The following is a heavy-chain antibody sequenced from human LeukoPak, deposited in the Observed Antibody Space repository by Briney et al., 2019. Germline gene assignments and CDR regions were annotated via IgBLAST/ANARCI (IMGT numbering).Heavy chain of an antibody. CDR2: IYYSGST. J-gene: IGHJ5*02. CDR3: ARVPKYDILTGNNWFDP. CDR1: GGSISSYY. Sequence: SETLSLTCTVSGGSISSYYWGWIRQPPGKGLEWIGYIYYSGSTNYNPSLKSRVTISVDTSKNQFSLKLSSVTAADTAVYYCARVPKYDILTGNNWFDPWGQGTLVTVSS. D-gene: IGHD3-9*01. V-gene: IGHV4-59*01.